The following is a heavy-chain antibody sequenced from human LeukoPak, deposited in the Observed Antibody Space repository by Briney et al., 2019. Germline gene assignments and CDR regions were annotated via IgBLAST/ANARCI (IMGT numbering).Heavy chain of an antibody. Sequence: SETLSLTCSVSGYSISSGYYWGCIRQSPGKGLEWIGSIYRSGSTYYNPSLKSRVTISVDTSKNQFSLKLSSVTAADTAVYYCARDWNRYAYWGQGTLVTVSS. D-gene: IGHD1-1*01. CDR1: GYSISSGYY. J-gene: IGHJ4*02. CDR3: ARDWNRYAY. CDR2: IYRSGST. V-gene: IGHV4-38-2*02.